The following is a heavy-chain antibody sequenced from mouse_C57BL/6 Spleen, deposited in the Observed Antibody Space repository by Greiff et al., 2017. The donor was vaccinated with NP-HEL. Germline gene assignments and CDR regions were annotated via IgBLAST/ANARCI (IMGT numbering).Heavy chain of an antibody. D-gene: IGHD1-1*01. CDR2: IRNKANGYTT. CDR1: GFTFTDYY. Sequence: EVMLVESGGGLVQPGGSLSLSCAASGFTFTDYYMSWVRQPPGKALAWLGFIRNKANGYTTEYSASVKGRFTISRDNSQSILYLQMNALRAEDSATYYCARSRRLGAMDYWGQGTSVTVSS. J-gene: IGHJ4*01. CDR3: ARSRRLGAMDY. V-gene: IGHV7-3*01.